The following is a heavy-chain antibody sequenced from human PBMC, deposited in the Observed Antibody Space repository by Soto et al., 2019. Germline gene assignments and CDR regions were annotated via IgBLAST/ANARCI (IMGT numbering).Heavy chain of an antibody. V-gene: IGHV3-72*01. Sequence: GGSLRLSCAASGFTFSDHYMDWVRQAPGKGLEWVGRTRNKANSYTTEYAASVKGRFTISRDDSKNSLYLQMNSLKTEDTAVYYCARLLYDFWSGYFDYWGQGTLVTVSS. D-gene: IGHD3-3*01. CDR1: GFTFSDHY. CDR3: ARLLYDFWSGYFDY. CDR2: TRNKANSYTT. J-gene: IGHJ4*02.